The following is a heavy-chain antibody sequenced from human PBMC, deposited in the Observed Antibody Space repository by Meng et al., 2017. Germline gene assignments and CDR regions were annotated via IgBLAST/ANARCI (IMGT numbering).Heavy chain of an antibody. D-gene: IGHD3-10*01. Sequence: SCSVSGGSINSGNYYCSWIRQPAGKGLEWIGRIYTSGSTNYNPSLESRVTMSLDTSKNQFSLKLSSVTAADTAVYYCARDIAVKYYYGSGSYSDYYAMDVWGQGTMVTVSS. J-gene: IGHJ6*02. V-gene: IGHV4-61*02. CDR1: GGSINSGNYY. CDR3: ARDIAVKYYYGSGSYSDYYAMDV. CDR2: IYTSGST.